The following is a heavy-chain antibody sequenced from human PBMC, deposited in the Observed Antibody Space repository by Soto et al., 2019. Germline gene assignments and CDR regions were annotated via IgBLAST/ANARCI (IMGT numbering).Heavy chain of an antibody. Sequence: QVHLVESGGGMVKPGEPLRISCAASRFSFRDYFMSWLRQAPGKGLEWISYIGPYGNTIYYADSVKGRFVISRDDTTNSLFLQMDNLRADDTAVYYCARDDYTYGVSWGQGTLVTVSS. D-gene: IGHD3-16*01. CDR3: ARDDYTYGVS. CDR2: IGPYGNTI. J-gene: IGHJ5*02. CDR1: RFSFRDYF. V-gene: IGHV3-11*01.